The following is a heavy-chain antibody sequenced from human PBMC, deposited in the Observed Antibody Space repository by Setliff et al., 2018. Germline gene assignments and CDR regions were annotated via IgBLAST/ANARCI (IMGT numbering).Heavy chain of an antibody. Sequence: GGSLRLSCAASGFTFSSYWMSWVRQAPGKGLEWVANIKQDGSEKYYVDSVKGRFTISRDNAKNSLYLQMNSLRAEDTAVYYCARDPAGWDTAMVNWFDPWGQGTLVTVSS. V-gene: IGHV3-7*03. CDR2: IKQDGSEK. J-gene: IGHJ5*02. CDR3: ARDPAGWDTAMVNWFDP. D-gene: IGHD5-18*01. CDR1: GFTFSSYW.